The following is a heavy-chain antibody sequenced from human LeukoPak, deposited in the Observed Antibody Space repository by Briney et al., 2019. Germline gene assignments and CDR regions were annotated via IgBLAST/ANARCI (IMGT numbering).Heavy chain of an antibody. CDR2: IRYDGKNQ. Sequence: GGSLRLSCAASGFTFNSYGMHWARQAPGKGLEWMAFIRYDGKNQYYADSVKGRFTISRDNSKNMLYLQRSSLRAEDTAVYYCARGGWLPDYWGQGTLVTVSS. CDR3: ARGGWLPDY. CDR1: GFTFNSYG. J-gene: IGHJ4*02. D-gene: IGHD3-22*01. V-gene: IGHV3-30*02.